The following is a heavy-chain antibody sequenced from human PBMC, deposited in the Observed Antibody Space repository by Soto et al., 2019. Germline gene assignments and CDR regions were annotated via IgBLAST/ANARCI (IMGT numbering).Heavy chain of an antibody. CDR3: AKGTPLGYCSGDTCYRHFDY. D-gene: IGHD2-15*01. CDR1: GFTFGTYG. J-gene: IGHJ4*02. V-gene: IGHV3-23*01. Sequence: EVQLLESGGGLVHPGGSLSLSCAASGFTFGTYGMNWVRQAPGKGLEWVSTISGSGYTTYYADAVKGRFTIPRDNSKNTLYLQMSSLRAEDTAVYYCAKGTPLGYCSGDTCYRHFDYWGQGALVTVSS. CDR2: ISGSGYTT.